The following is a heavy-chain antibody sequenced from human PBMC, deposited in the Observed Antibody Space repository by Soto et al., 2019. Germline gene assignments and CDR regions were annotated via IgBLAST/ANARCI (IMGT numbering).Heavy chain of an antibody. V-gene: IGHV4-34*01. CDR3: ARMRGYCSSTSCYTFYGMDV. J-gene: IGHJ6*02. Sequence: QVQLQQWGAGLLKPSETLSLTCAVYGGSFSGYYWSWIRQPPGKGLEWIGEINHSGSTNYNPSLKSRVTISVDTSKNQFSPKLSSVTAADTAVYYCARMRGYCSSTSCYTFYGMDVWGQGTTVTVSS. CDR1: GGSFSGYY. D-gene: IGHD2-2*02. CDR2: INHSGST.